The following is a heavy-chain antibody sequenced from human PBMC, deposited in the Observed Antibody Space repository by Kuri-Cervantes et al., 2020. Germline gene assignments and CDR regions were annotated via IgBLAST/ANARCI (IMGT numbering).Heavy chain of an antibody. Sequence: ASVKVSCKASGYTFTSYGISWVRQAPGQGLEWMGWINPNSGGTNYAQKFQGRVTMTRDTSISTAYMELSRLRSADTAVYYCARDVSGYDGYYYGMDVWGQGTTVTVSS. D-gene: IGHD5-12*01. CDR1: GYTFTSYG. CDR2: INPNSGGT. J-gene: IGHJ6*02. V-gene: IGHV1-2*02. CDR3: ARDVSGYDGYYYGMDV.